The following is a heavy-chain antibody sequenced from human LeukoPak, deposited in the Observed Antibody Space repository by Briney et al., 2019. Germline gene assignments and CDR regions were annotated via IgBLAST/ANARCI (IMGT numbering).Heavy chain of an antibody. CDR3: ARDPYSGSYGNYYYYFMDV. J-gene: IGHJ6*03. CDR1: GFTFSSYA. D-gene: IGHD1-26*01. CDR2: IGSSGDIT. V-gene: IGHV3-23*01. Sequence: GGSLRLSCAASGFTFSSYAMSWVRQAPGMGLEWVSSIGSSGDITYYADSVKGRFTISRDNSKNTLYLQMNSLRAEDTAVYYCARDPYSGSYGNYYYYFMDVWGKGTTVTISS.